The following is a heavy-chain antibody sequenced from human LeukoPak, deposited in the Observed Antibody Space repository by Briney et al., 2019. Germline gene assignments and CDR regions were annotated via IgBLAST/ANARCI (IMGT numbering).Heavy chain of an antibody. D-gene: IGHD5-12*01. J-gene: IGHJ3*02. CDR1: GYTFASYD. Sequence: GASVKVSCKASGYTFASYDINWVRQATGQGLEWMGWMNPNSGNTGYAQKFQGRVTMTRNTSISTAYMELSSLRSEDTAVYYCAREILDSGYDYDAFDIWGQGTMVTVSS. CDR3: AREILDSGYDYDAFDI. V-gene: IGHV1-8*01. CDR2: MNPNSGNT.